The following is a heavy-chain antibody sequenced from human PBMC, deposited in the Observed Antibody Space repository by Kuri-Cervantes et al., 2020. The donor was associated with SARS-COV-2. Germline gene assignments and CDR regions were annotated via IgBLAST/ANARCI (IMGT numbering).Heavy chain of an antibody. CDR2: ISSSSSYI. D-gene: IGHD3-3*01. Sequence: GGSLRLSCAASGFTFSSYSMNWVRQAPGKGLEWVSSISSSSSYIYYADSVKGRFTISRDNAKNSLYLQMNSLRAGDTAVYYCAREDYDFWRSPYYYYMDVWGKGTTVTVSS. CDR1: GFTFSSYS. CDR3: AREDYDFWRSPYYYYMDV. V-gene: IGHV3-21*01. J-gene: IGHJ6*03.